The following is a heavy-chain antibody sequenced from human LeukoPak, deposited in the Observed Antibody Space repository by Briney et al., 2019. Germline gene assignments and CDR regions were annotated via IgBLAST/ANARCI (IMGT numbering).Heavy chain of an antibody. CDR1: GFTFSSYS. V-gene: IGHV3-21*01. CDR3: ARDLGPYYDFWSGYFDPAYYFDY. D-gene: IGHD3-3*01. J-gene: IGHJ4*02. CDR2: ISSSSSYI. Sequence: GGSLRLSCAASGFTFSSYSMNWVRQAPGKGLEWVSSISSSSSYIYYADSVKGRFTISRDNAKNSLYLRMNSLRAEDTAVYYCARDLGPYYDFWSGYFDPAYYFDYWGQGTLVTVSS.